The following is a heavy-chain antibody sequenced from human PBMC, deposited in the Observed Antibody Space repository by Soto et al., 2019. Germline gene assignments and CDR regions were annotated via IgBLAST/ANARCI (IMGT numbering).Heavy chain of an antibody. CDR2: LLRSGSTT. D-gene: IGHD4-17*01. Sequence: GSLRLSCAASGFTFTNYAMTWARQAPGKGLEWVSSLLRSGSTTYYADSVKGRFTISSDISANSLYLQMDSLRAEDTAVYYCAKDAVSGDGIWLLDSWGQGTVVTVSS. V-gene: IGHV3-23*01. CDR3: AKDAVSGDGIWLLDS. CDR1: GFTFTNYA. J-gene: IGHJ4*02.